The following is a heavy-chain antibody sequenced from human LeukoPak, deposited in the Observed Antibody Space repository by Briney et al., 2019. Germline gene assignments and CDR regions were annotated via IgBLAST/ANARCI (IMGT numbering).Heavy chain of an antibody. CDR1: GFTFSSYA. D-gene: IGHD1-26*01. V-gene: IGHV3-21*01. Sequence: GGSLRLSCTVSGFTFSSYAMHWVRQAPGKGLEWVSSISSSSSYIYYADSVKGRFTISRDNSKNTLYLQMTSVRVEDTVVYFCARPSLDDMVGAIGADYWGQGTLVAVSS. CDR3: ARPSLDDMVGAIGADY. CDR2: ISSSSSYI. J-gene: IGHJ4*02.